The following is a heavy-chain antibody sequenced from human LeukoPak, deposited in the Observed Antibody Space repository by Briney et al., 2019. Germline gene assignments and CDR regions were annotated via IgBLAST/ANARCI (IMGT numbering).Heavy chain of an antibody. CDR2: IYPGDSDT. CDR3: TRRYDTSSIDY. J-gene: IGHJ4*02. V-gene: IGHV5-51*01. CDR1: GYSFTTYW. Sequence: PGESLKISCKGSGYSFTTYWIAWVRQMPGKGLEWMGMIYPGDSDTRYSPSFQGQVTISADKSIGTAYLQWSSLKASDTAMYYCTRRYDTSSIDYWGQGTLVTVSS. D-gene: IGHD6-6*01.